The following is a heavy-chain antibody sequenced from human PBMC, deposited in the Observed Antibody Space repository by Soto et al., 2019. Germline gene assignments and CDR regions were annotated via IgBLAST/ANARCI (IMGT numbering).Heavy chain of an antibody. D-gene: IGHD6-13*01. J-gene: IGHJ4*02. Sequence: EVQLLESGGGLVQPGGSLRLSCAASGFTFSNYAMSWVRQAPGKGLEWVSGLTGSGGATYYADSVKGRLTISRDNSNNTLYLQMNSLRAEDTAVYYCAKEGSVTAALDCWGQGILVTVSS. CDR3: AKEGSVTAALDC. V-gene: IGHV3-23*01. CDR1: GFTFSNYA. CDR2: LTGSGGAT.